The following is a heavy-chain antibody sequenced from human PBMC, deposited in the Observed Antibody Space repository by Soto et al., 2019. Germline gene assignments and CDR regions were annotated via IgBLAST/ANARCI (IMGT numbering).Heavy chain of an antibody. CDR2: ISRSSSYI. D-gene: IGHD3-16*01. J-gene: IGHJ5*02. Sequence: AGGALKISCAASGFTFSSYSMNWVRPAPGKGLEWVSSISRSSSYIYYADSVKGRFTISRDNAKNSLYLQMNSLRAEDTAVYYCARDLHDYVSFRFDPWGQGTLVTVSS. CDR1: GFTFSSYS. V-gene: IGHV3-21*01. CDR3: ARDLHDYVSFRFDP.